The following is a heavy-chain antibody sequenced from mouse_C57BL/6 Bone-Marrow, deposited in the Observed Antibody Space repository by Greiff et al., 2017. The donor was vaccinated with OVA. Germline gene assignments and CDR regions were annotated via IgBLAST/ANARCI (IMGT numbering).Heavy chain of an antibody. Sequence: EVMLVESGGDLVKPGGSLKLSCAASGFTFSSYGMSWVRQTPDKRLEWVATISSGGSYTYYPDSVKGRFTISRDNAKNTLYLQMSSLKSEDTAMYYGARGYDGYCGGAMDYWGQGTSVTVSS. V-gene: IGHV5-6*01. J-gene: IGHJ4*01. CDR1: GFTFSSYG. CDR3: ARGYDGYCGGAMDY. D-gene: IGHD2-3*01. CDR2: ISSGGSYT.